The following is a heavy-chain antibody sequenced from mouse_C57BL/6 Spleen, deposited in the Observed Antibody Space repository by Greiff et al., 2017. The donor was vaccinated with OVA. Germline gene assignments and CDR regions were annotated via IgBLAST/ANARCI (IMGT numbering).Heavy chain of an antibody. CDR3: ARGRPWYFDV. CDR1: GFTFSDYG. CDR2: ISSGSSTI. V-gene: IGHV5-17*01. Sequence: EVQLQESGGGLVKPGGSLKLSCAASGFTFSDYGMHWVRQAPEKGLEWVAYISSGSSTIYYADTVKGRFTISRDNAKNTLFLQMTSLRSEDTAMYYCARGRPWYFDVWGTGTTVTVSS. J-gene: IGHJ1*03.